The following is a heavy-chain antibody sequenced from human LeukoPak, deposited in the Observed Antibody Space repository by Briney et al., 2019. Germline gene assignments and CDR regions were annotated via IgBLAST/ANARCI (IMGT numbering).Heavy chain of an antibody. V-gene: IGHV3-23*01. J-gene: IGHJ4*02. Sequence: PGGSLRLSCAASGFTFSNYGMTWVRQAPGKGLEWVSVVSGGGSGTYYADSVKGRFIISRDNSENTLYLQMNSLRADDTAIYYCAKRGSGWYLDYWGQGTLVTVSS. CDR3: AKRGSGWYLDY. CDR1: GFTFSNYG. CDR2: VSGGGSGT. D-gene: IGHD6-19*01.